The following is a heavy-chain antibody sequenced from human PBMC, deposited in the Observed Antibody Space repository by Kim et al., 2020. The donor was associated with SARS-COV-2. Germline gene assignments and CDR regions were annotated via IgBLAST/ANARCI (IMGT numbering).Heavy chain of an antibody. J-gene: IGHJ4*02. D-gene: IGHD2-2*01. CDR3: ARAPPRYCSSTSCAEY. CDR1: GGSFSGYY. Sequence: SETLSLTCAVYGGSFSGYYWSWIRQPPGKGLEWIGEINHSGSTNYNPSLKSRVTISVDTSKNQFSLKLSSVTAADTAVYYCARAPPRYCSSTSCAEYWGQGTLVTVSS. CDR2: INHSGST. V-gene: IGHV4-34*01.